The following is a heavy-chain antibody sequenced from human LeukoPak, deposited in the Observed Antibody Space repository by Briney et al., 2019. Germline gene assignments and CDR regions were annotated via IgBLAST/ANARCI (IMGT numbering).Heavy chain of an antibody. V-gene: IGHV3-20*01. CDR3: ARTLGYCSSTSCYKDAFDI. CDR1: GFTFDDYG. J-gene: IGHJ3*02. D-gene: IGHD2-2*02. Sequence: GGSLRLSCAASGFTFDDYGMSWVRQAPGKGLEWVSGINWNGGSTGYADSVKGRFTISRDNAKNSLYLQMNSLRAEDTALYHCARTLGYCSSTSCYKDAFDIWGQGTMVIVSS. CDR2: INWNGGST.